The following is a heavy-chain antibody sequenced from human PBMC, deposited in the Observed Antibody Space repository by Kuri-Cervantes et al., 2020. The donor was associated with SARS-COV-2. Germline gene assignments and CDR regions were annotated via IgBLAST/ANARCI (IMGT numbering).Heavy chain of an antibody. D-gene: IGHD3-3*01. CDR3: ARSAFGATYYDFWSGFDY. V-gene: IGHV4-59*05. J-gene: IGHJ4*02. CDR2: IYYSGST. Sequence: GSLRLSCTVSGGSISSYYWSWIRQPPGKGLEWIGSIYYSGSTYYNPSLKSRVTISVDTSKNQFSLKLSSVTAADTAVYYCARSAFGATYYDFWSGFDYWGQGTLVTVSS. CDR1: GGSISSYY.